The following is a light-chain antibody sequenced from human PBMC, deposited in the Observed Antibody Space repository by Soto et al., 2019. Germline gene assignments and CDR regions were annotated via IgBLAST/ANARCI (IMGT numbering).Light chain of an antibody. J-gene: IGKJ4*01. CDR3: QLFGNSPLLT. CDR2: VSS. CDR1: QSISTSY. Sequence: EIVLTQSPGTLSLSPGERATLSCRARQSISTSYLAWYQQKPGQAPRLLIYVSSSRATGIPDRFSGSGSGTDFTLTISRLEPEDFAVYYCQLFGNSPLLTFGGGTKVDI. V-gene: IGKV3-20*01.